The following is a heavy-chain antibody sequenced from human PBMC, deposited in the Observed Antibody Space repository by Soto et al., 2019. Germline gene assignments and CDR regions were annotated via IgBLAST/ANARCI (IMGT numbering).Heavy chain of an antibody. CDR1: GYTFISYG. J-gene: IGHJ6*02. V-gene: IGHV1-18*01. CDR2: ISTYNGNT. D-gene: IGHD7-27*01. Sequence: QVQLVQSGAEVKKPGASVKVSCKASGYTFISYGINWVRQAPGQGLEWMGWISTYNGNTIYAQKLQGRVTMATDTSTSTAYMELRSLRSDDTAMYYCARLPGVGYYAMDVWGQGTTVTVSS. CDR3: ARLPGVGYYAMDV.